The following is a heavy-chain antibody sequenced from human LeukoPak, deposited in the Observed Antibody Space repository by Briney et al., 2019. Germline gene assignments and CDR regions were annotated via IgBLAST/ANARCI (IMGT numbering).Heavy chain of an antibody. D-gene: IGHD6-13*01. CDR3: ATTFPAAATVDY. V-gene: IGHV4-34*01. Sequence: PSETLSLTCAVYGGSFSAYYWSWIRQPPGKGLEWIGEINHSGSTNYNPSLKSRVTISVDTSKSQLSLKLSSVTAADTAVYYCATTFPAAATVDYWGQGTLVIVSS. J-gene: IGHJ4*02. CDR2: INHSGST. CDR1: GGSFSAYY.